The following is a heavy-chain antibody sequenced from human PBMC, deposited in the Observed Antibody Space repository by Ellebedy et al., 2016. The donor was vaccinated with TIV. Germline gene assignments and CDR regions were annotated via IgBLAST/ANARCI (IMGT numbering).Heavy chain of an antibody. CDR3: ARGDTVTTGLNDY. Sequence: MPSETLSLTCAVPGGPISSGGYSWTWIRQHPGMGLEWIGYIYYSGSTYYNPSLKSRVTISVDTSKNQFSLKLSSVTAADTAVYYCARGDTVTTGLNDYWGQGTLVTVSS. CDR1: GGPISSGGYS. CDR2: IYYSGST. V-gene: IGHV4-31*11. D-gene: IGHD4-17*01. J-gene: IGHJ4*02.